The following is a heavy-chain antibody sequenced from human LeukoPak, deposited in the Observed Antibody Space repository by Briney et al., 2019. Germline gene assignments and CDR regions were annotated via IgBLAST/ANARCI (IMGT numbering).Heavy chain of an antibody. Sequence: GGSPRLSCAASGFTFSSYWMSWVRQAPGKGLEWVANIKQDGSEKYYVDSVKGRFTISRDNAKNSLYLQMNSLRAEDTAVYYCARDRHPPYYYYGMDVWGQGTTVTVSS. CDR3: ARDRHPPYYYYGMDV. CDR2: IKQDGSEK. V-gene: IGHV3-7*03. CDR1: GFTFSSYW. J-gene: IGHJ6*02.